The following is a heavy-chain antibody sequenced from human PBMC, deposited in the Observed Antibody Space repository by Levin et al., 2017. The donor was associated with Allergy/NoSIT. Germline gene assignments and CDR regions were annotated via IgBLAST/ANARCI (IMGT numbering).Heavy chain of an antibody. V-gene: IGHV4-59*01. CDR2: IHHSGRT. D-gene: IGHD1-7*01. Sequence: SETLSLTCTVSGASMNDYYWSWIRHTPWKGLEWIGYIHHSGRTDHNPSLKTRVTTSVDTALNQFSLRLTSVTPADTGVYYCARAESSSWLELTYAYDALDVWGQGTTVTVSS. CDR1: GASMNDYY. CDR3: ARAESSSWLELTYAYDALDV. J-gene: IGHJ6*02.